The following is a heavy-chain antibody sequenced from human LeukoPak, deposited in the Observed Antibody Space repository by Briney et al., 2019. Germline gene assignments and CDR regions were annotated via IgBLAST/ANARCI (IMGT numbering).Heavy chain of an antibody. CDR1: GFTFSSYA. CDR2: MSGSDGTT. V-gene: IGHV3-21*06. Sequence: PGGSLRLSCAASGFTFSSYAMSWVRQAPGKGLEWVSAMSGSDGTTYYADSVKGRFTISRDNAKNSVYLQMNNLRVEDTAVYYCARGHDRNNWFDPWGQGTLVTVSS. J-gene: IGHJ5*02. CDR3: ARGHDRNNWFDP. D-gene: IGHD3-22*01.